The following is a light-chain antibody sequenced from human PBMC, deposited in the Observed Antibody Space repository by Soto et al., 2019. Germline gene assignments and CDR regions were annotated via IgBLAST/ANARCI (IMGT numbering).Light chain of an antibody. CDR1: RSDIGGYNY. J-gene: IGLJ1*01. CDR3: SSYRSTSTYV. V-gene: IGLV2-14*01. Sequence: QSVLTQPASVSGPPGQSITISCTGTRSDIGGYNYVSWYQQHPGKAPKLIIYEVTNRPSGVSHRFSGSKSGDTASLTISGLQAEDEADYYCSSYRSTSTYVFGTGTKVTIL. CDR2: EVT.